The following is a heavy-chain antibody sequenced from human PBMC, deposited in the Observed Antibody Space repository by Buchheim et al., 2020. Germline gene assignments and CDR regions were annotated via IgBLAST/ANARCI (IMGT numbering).Heavy chain of an antibody. V-gene: IGHV3-48*02. CDR3: ARGVGFYHSSNYYYFDY. CDR1: GFTFSSYS. J-gene: IGHJ4*02. CDR2: ISTTGSTI. Sequence: EVQLVESGGGLVQPGGSLRLSCAASGFTFSSYSMNWVRQAPGKGLEWVSYISTTGSTIYYADFVKGRFTVSRDNAKNSLYLQMNSLRDEDTAVYYCARGVGFYHSSNYYYFDYWGQGTL. D-gene: IGHD3-22*01.